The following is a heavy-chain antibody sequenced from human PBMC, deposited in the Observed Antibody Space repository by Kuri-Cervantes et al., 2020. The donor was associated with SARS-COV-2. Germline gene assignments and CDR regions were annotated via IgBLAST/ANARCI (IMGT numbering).Heavy chain of an antibody. CDR3: ARLTPEAEGYGLGWYYFDY. V-gene: IGHV4-39*01. CDR1: GGSISSSSYY. D-gene: IGHD6-19*01. Sequence: SETLSLTCTVSGGSISSSSYYWGWIRQPPGKGLEWIGSIYYSGSTYYNPSLKSRVTISVDTSKNQFSLKLSSVTAADTAVYYCARLTPEAEGYGLGWYYFDYWGQGTLVTDSS. CDR2: IYYSGST. J-gene: IGHJ4*02.